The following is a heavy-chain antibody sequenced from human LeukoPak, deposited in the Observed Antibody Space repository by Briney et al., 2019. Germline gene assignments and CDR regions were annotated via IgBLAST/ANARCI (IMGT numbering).Heavy chain of an antibody. V-gene: IGHV4-59*12. D-gene: IGHD5-24*01. CDR3: ARMKSVGLHPSIDH. CDR2: IYYSGST. Sequence: SETLSLTCTVSGGSISSYYWSWIRQPPGKGLEWIGYIYYSGSTNYNPSLKSRVTISVDTSKNQFSLKLSSVTAADTAVYYCARMKSVGLHPSIDHWGQGTLVTVSS. J-gene: IGHJ4*02. CDR1: GGSISSYY.